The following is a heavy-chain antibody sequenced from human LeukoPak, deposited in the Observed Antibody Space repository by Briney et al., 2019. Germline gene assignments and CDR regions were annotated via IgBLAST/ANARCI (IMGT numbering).Heavy chain of an antibody. V-gene: IGHV3-48*03. CDR3: ARVGWSTGEYYFDY. D-gene: IGHD3-16*01. CDR2: ISSSGTTI. CDR1: GFTFSSYE. Sequence: GGSLRLSCAASGFTFSSYEMNWVRQAPGKGLEWVSYISSSGTTISYADSVQGRFTISRDNAKNSLYLQMNSLRAEDTAVYYCARVGWSTGEYYFDYWGQGTLVTVSS. J-gene: IGHJ4*02.